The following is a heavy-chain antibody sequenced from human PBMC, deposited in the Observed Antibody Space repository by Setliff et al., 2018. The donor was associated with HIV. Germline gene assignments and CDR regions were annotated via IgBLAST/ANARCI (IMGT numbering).Heavy chain of an antibody. CDR1: GFTFSTYR. V-gene: IGHV3-21*05. J-gene: IGHJ4*02. Sequence: PGGSLRLSCAASGFTFSTYRMNWVRQTPGKGLEWVGDIDYRTNIASYADSVKGRFTISRDNAKNSLYLQMNSLKTDDTAVYYCTRFSEWSEDYWGQGTLVTVSS. CDR2: IDYRTNIA. D-gene: IGHD3-3*01. CDR3: TRFSEWSEDY.